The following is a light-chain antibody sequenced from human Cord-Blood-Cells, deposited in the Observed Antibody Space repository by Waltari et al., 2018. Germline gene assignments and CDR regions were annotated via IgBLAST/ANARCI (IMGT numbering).Light chain of an antibody. CDR1: QSIRSY. CDR2: AAS. J-gene: IGKJ1*01. CDR3: QQSYSTPRT. V-gene: IGKV1-39*01. Sequence: DIEMTQSPSSLSASVGDRVTITCRASQSIRSYLNWYQEKPGKAPKRLIYAASSLQIGGPSRFSGRGSGTYFTLTISSLQPEDFAAYDCQQSYSTPRTVGKGTKVEIK.